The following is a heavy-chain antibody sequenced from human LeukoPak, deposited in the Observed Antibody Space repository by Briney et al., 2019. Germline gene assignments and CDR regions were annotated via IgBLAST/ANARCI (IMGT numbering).Heavy chain of an antibody. Sequence: GGAPRLSCAPSGVTFSNAWMCWVRQAPGRGLEWVGRIKSKTDGGTTDYAAPVKGRFTISRDDSKNTLYLQMNSLKTEDTAVYYCTTDDYKVGYYWGQGTLVTVSS. CDR1: GVTFSNAW. V-gene: IGHV3-15*01. D-gene: IGHD4-11*01. CDR2: IKSKTDGGTT. J-gene: IGHJ4*02. CDR3: TTDDYKVGYY.